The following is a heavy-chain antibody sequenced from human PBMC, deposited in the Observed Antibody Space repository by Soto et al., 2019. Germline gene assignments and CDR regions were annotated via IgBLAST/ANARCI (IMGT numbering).Heavy chain of an antibody. Sequence: GGSLRLSCAASGFTFSTYVIHWVRQAPGKGLEWVSAISGSGGSTYYADSVKGRFTISRDNSKNTLYLQMNSLRAEDTAVYYCASQSIAARPVDPWGQGTLVTVSS. D-gene: IGHD6-6*01. J-gene: IGHJ5*02. CDR2: ISGSGGST. CDR3: ASQSIAARPVDP. CDR1: GFTFSTYV. V-gene: IGHV3-23*01.